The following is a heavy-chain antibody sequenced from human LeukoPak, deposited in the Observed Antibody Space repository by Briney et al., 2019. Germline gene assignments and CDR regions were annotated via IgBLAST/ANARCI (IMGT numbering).Heavy chain of an antibody. V-gene: IGHV3-21*01. D-gene: IGHD1-26*01. J-gene: IGHJ4*02. CDR3: ARDRHSGSYYEYDY. CDR2: ISSSSSHI. CDR1: GFTFSSYS. Sequence: GGSLRLSCAASGFTFSSYSMNWVRQAPGKGLEWVSSISSSSSHIYYADSVKGRFTISRDNAKNSLYLQMNSLRAEDTAVYYCARDRHSGSYYEYDYWGQGTLVTVSS.